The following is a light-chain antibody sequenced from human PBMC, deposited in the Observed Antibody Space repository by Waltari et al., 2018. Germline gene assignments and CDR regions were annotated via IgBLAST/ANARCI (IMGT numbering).Light chain of an antibody. Sequence: QSALTQPASVSGSPGQSTTISCTVTSTDVGGYNYFCWYQHHPGKAPKLMIYDVSYRPSGVSNRFSGSKSGNTASLTISGLQTEDEADYYCASYTSSSTWVFGGGTKLTVL. CDR1: STDVGGYNY. CDR2: DVS. J-gene: IGLJ3*02. V-gene: IGLV2-14*03. CDR3: ASYTSSSTWV.